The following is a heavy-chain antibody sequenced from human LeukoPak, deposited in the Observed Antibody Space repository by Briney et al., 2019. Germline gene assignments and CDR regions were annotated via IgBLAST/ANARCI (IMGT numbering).Heavy chain of an antibody. CDR2: IHHNGDT. J-gene: IGHJ4*02. D-gene: IGHD5-12*01. Sequence: SGTLSLTCDVSGGSITSSNWWSWVRQPPGKGLEWIGEIHHNGDTNYNPSLKSRVTISVDKSKNQFSLKVRSVTAADTAQYYCARGYSGYDYYFDYWGQGTLVTVSS. CDR3: ARGYSGYDYYFDY. V-gene: IGHV4-4*02. CDR1: GGSITSSNW.